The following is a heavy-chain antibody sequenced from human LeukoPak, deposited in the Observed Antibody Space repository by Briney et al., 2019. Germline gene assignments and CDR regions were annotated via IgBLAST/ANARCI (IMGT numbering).Heavy chain of an antibody. CDR1: GFTFSSYS. Sequence: NTGGSLRLSCAASGFTFSSYSMNWVRQAPGKGLEWVSSISSSSSYIYYADSVKGRFTISRDNAKNSLYLQMNRLRAEDTAVYYCARDLRALYYYGSGSYYRGFDYWGQGTLVTVSS. D-gene: IGHD3-10*01. CDR3: ARDLRALYYYGSGSYYRGFDY. J-gene: IGHJ4*02. V-gene: IGHV3-21*01. CDR2: ISSSSSYI.